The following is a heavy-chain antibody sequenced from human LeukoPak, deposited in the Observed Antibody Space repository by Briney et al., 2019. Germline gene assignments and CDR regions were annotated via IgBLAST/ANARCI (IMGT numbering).Heavy chain of an antibody. D-gene: IGHD4-23*01. V-gene: IGHV4-4*07. J-gene: IGHJ4*02. CDR3: ARDRRWVENDY. CDR1: GDSINGSY. Sequence: PSETLSLTCTVSGDSINGSYWTWIRQPAGKGLEWIGRVYSSGSTNYNPSLKSRVTMSIDTSKNQFSLKLSSVTAADTAVYYCARDRRWVENDYWGQGALVTVSS. CDR2: VYSSGST.